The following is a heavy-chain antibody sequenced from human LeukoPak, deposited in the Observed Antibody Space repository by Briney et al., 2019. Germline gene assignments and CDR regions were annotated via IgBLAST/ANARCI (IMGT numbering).Heavy chain of an antibody. CDR3: ARDSPESDSFAYDY. V-gene: IGHV3-7*01. CDR1: GFTFRSYW. Sequence: GGSLRLSCAASGFTFRSYWLSWVRQAPGKGLEWVASINLGGTEKSYVDSVEGRFTISRDNAKNSLYLQMRSLRGEDTAIYYCARDSPESDSFAYDYWGQGTLVTVSS. D-gene: IGHD1-14*01. CDR2: INLGGTEK. J-gene: IGHJ4*02.